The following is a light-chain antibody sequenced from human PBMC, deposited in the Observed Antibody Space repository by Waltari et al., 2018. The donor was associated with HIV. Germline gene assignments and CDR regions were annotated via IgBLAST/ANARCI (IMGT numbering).Light chain of an antibody. Sequence: QSALTQPRSVSGSPGQSVTISCTGTSSDVGGYDSVSWYLQHPGKVPKLIIYEVIKRPSGVPDRLSCSKSGNTASLTISGLQTEDEADYFCCSYAGTYTYVLFGGGTKLTVL. V-gene: IGLV2-11*01. CDR3: CSYAGTYTYVL. CDR2: EVI. J-gene: IGLJ3*02. CDR1: SSDVGGYDS.